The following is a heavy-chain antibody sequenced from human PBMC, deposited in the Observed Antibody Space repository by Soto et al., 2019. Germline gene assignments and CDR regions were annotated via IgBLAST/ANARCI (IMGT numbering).Heavy chain of an antibody. Sequence: QVQLVQSGAEVKKPGASVKVSCKASGYTFTGYYMHWVRQAPGQGLEWMGWINPNSGGTNYAQKFQGWVTMTRDTSISTAYMGLSRLRSDDTAVYYCARGSSYCSSTSCSPLAFDYWGQGTLVTVSS. J-gene: IGHJ4*02. V-gene: IGHV1-2*04. D-gene: IGHD2-2*01. CDR1: GYTFTGYY. CDR2: INPNSGGT. CDR3: ARGSSYCSSTSCSPLAFDY.